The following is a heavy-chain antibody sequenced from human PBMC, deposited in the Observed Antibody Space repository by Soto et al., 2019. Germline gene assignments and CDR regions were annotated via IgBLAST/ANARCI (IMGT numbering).Heavy chain of an antibody. CDR3: AKEADISGYYPDY. CDR2: ISGSGGST. V-gene: IGHV3-23*01. J-gene: IGHJ4*02. CDR1: GFTFSSYA. Sequence: GGSLRLSCAASGFTFSSYAMSWVRQAPGKGLEWVSVISGSGGSTHYADSVKGRSTISRDNSKNTLHLQVNSLRGVDTAVYYCAKEADISGYYPDYWGQGTQVTVSS. D-gene: IGHD3-22*01.